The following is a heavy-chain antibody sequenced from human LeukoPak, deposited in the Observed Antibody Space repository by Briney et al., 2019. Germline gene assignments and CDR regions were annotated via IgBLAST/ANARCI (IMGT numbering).Heavy chain of an antibody. CDR1: GGSISSYY. J-gene: IGHJ4*02. CDR2: IYTSGSI. D-gene: IGHD3-10*01. CDR3: ARAGYYYATREYYFDY. V-gene: IGHV4-4*07. Sequence: SETLSLTCTVSGGSISSYYWSWIRQPAGKGLEWIGRIYTSGSITYNPSLKSRVTMSVDTPKKQFSLKLSSVTAADTAVYYCARAGYYYATREYYFDYWGQGTLVTVSS.